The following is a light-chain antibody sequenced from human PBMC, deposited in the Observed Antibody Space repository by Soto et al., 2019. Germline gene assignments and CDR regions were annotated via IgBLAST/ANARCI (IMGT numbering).Light chain of an antibody. CDR2: GAS. Sequence: EVVMTQSPATLSVSPGERATLSCRASQSVTSRLAWYQQKPGQPPRLLIYGASARATGIPARFSGSGSGTEFTLTINSLQSEDFAVYYCQQYNNWPLTFGGGTKVDIK. V-gene: IGKV3-15*01. CDR1: QSVTSR. J-gene: IGKJ4*01. CDR3: QQYNNWPLT.